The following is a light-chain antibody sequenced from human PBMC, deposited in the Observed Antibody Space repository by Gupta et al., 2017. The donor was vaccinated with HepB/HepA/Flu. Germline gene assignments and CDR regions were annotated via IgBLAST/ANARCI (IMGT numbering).Light chain of an antibody. V-gene: IGLV3-25*03. Sequence: YELTQPPSASVSPGQTVRITCSGVALPKQYAYWYQQKPGKAPVLVIYKDSERPAEIPVRVSGSSSGTTVTLTISGVQAEDEADYYCQSADNSATYWVFGGGTRVTV. CDR2: KDS. CDR1: ALPKQY. J-gene: IGLJ3*02. CDR3: QSADNSATYWV.